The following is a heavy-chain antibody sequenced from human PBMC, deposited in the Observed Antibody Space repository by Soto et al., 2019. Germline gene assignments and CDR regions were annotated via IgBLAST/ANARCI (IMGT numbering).Heavy chain of an antibody. V-gene: IGHV1-69*06. CDR2: IIPIFGTA. CDR3: ANSDSWSNDYYGMDV. Sequence: QVQLAQSGAAVKKPGSSVKVSCKASGGTFSRYAISWVRQAPGQGLEWMGVIIPIFGTANYAQKFQGRVKITGDNSTSTAYMELSSLRSEVTAVYCCANSDSWSNDYYGMDVWGQGTKVTVSS. J-gene: IGHJ6*02. D-gene: IGHD6-13*01. CDR1: GGTFSRYA.